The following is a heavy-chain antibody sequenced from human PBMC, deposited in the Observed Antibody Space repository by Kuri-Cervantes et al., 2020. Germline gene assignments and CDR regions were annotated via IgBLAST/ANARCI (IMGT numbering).Heavy chain of an antibody. J-gene: IGHJ4*02. V-gene: IGHV3-11*01. CDR3: AKDGALDPDHIDY. D-gene: IGHD1-26*01. CDR1: GFTFSDYY. CDR2: ISSSGSTI. Sequence: GESLKISCAASGFTFSDYYMSWIRQAPGKGLEWVSYISSSGSTIYYADSVKGRFTISRDNAKNSLYLQMNSLRAEDTALYYCAKDGALDPDHIDYWGQGTLVTVSS.